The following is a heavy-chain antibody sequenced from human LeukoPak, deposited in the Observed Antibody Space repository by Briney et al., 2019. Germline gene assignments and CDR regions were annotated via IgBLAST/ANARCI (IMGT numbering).Heavy chain of an antibody. V-gene: IGHV1-2*02. CDR1: GYTFTGYY. J-gene: IGHJ3*02. CDR2: INPNSGGT. CDR3: ARVLWGATYAFDI. Sequence: ASVKVSCKASGYTFTGYYMHWVRQAPGQGLEWMGWINPNSGGTNYAQKFQGRVTMTRDTSISTAYMELSRLRSDDTAVYYCARVLWGATYAFDIWGQGTMVTVSS. D-gene: IGHD1-26*01.